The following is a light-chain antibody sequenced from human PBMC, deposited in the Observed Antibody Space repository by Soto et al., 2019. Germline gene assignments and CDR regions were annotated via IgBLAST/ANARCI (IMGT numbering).Light chain of an antibody. CDR1: QGISRY. V-gene: IGKV1-9*01. CDR3: QHRQRTPFT. J-gene: IGKJ3*01. CDR2: GAS. Sequence: QLTQSPSSLSASVGDRVTITCRASQGISRYLAWYQQKAGKAPKLLIYGASTLQSGVPSRFSGCGSGTEFTLTISSLQPEDFATYHCQHRQRTPFTFGPGTTVDV.